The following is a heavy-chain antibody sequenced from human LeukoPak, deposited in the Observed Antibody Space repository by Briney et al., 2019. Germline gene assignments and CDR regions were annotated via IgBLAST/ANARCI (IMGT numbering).Heavy chain of an antibody. J-gene: IGHJ4*02. D-gene: IGHD3-22*01. CDR2: IKPNSGGK. CDR1: GYTFTGYY. CDR3: ARSYYYDSSGWWGLDY. Sequence: ASVKVSCKASGYTFTGYYMHSVRQAPGQGLEWMGGIKPNSGGKNYAQKFQGRVTMNRDTSISTAYMELSRLRSDDKAVYYCARSYYYDSSGWWGLDYWGQGTLVSVSS. V-gene: IGHV1-2*02.